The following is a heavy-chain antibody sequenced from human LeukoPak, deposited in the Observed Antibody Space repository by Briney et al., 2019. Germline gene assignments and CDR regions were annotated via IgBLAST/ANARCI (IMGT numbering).Heavy chain of an antibody. V-gene: IGHV1-2*02. CDR2: INPNSGGT. J-gene: IGHJ6*03. CDR1: GYTFTGYY. CDR3: ARDLEVWDTANYYYYYMDV. Sequence: PSVKVSCKASGYTFTGYYMHWVRQAPGQGREWMGWINPNSGGTNYAQKFQGRVTMTRDTSISTAYMELSTLRSDDTAVYYCARDLEVWDTANYYYYYMDVWGKGTTVTVSS. D-gene: IGHD5-18*01.